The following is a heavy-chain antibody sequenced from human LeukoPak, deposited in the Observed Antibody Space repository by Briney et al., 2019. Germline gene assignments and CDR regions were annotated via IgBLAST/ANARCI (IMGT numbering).Heavy chain of an antibody. D-gene: IGHD2/OR15-2a*01. CDR3: ARDYCNNPTCHTREFDN. J-gene: IGHJ4*02. V-gene: IGHV1-18*01. CDR1: GYTFTSYG. Sequence: GASAKVSCKASGYTFTSYGISWVRQAPGQGLEWMGWISGYNGNTIYAQKLQGRVSMTTDTSTSTAYMDLRSLRSDDAAVYYCARDYCNNPTCHTREFDNWGQGTLVTVSS. CDR2: ISGYNGNT.